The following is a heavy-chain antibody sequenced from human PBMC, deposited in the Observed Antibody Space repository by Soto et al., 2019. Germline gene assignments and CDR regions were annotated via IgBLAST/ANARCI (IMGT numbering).Heavy chain of an antibody. Sequence: EVQLLESGGGLVQPGGSLRLSCAASGFTFSSYAMSWVRHAPGKGLEWVSAISGSGGSTDYADSVKGRFTISRDNSKNTLYWQMNSLRAEDTAVYYGEKDLHHYSPGDAFDIWGQGTKVTVSS. V-gene: IGHV3-23*01. D-gene: IGHD4-4*01. CDR2: ISGSGGST. J-gene: IGHJ3*02. CDR1: GFTFSSYA. CDR3: EKDLHHYSPGDAFDI.